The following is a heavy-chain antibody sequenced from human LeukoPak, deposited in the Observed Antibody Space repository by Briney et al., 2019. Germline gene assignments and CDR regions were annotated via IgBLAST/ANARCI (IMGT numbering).Heavy chain of an antibody. Sequence: GASVKVSCTASGYTFTTYAMHWVRQAPGQRLEWMGWINAGNGNTKYSQKFQGRVTITRDTSANTAYMELSNLRSEDTSVYYCARGSFYYFYGMDVWGQGTTVTVSS. CDR1: GYTFTTYA. CDR2: INAGNGNT. V-gene: IGHV1-3*01. J-gene: IGHJ6*02. CDR3: ARGSFYYFYGMDV.